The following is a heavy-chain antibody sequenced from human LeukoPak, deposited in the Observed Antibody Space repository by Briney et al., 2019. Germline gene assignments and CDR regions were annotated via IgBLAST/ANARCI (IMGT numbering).Heavy chain of an antibody. D-gene: IGHD2-2*01. V-gene: IGHV3-30*02. CDR3: AKGAVGIEVVPAAEGFDY. CDR1: GFTFSSYG. CDR2: IRYDGSNK. Sequence: GGSLRLSCAASGFTFSSYGMHWVRQAPGKGLEWVAFIRYDGSNKYYADSVKGRFTISRDNSKNTLYLQMNSLRAEDTAVYYCAKGAVGIEVVPAAEGFDYWGQGTLVTVSS. J-gene: IGHJ4*02.